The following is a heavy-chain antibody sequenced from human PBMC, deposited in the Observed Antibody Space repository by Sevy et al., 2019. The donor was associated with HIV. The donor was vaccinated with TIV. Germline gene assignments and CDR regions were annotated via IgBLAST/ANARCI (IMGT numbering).Heavy chain of an antibody. CDR1: GFTFSGST. V-gene: IGHV3-73*01. D-gene: IGHD4-17*01. J-gene: IGHJ4*02. Sequence: GGSLRLSCAASGFTFSGSTIYWVRQASGKGLEWIGRCRMNANAYATSYAASVKGRFTISRDDSKNTAYLQMNSLKTEDTAVYSCSYGDSGPYYFDYWGQGTLVTVSS. CDR3: SYGDSGPYYFDY. CDR2: CRMNANAYAT.